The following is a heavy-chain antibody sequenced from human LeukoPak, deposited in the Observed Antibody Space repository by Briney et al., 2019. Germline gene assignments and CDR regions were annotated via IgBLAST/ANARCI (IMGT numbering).Heavy chain of an antibody. CDR3: ARIPKPGIAVAGMVHDWFDP. D-gene: IGHD6-19*01. J-gene: IGHJ5*02. Sequence: PSETLCLTCTVSGGSISSGSYYWSWIRQPAGKGLEWIGRIYTSGSTNYNPSLKSRVTISVDTSKNQFSLKLSSVTAADTAVYYCARIPKPGIAVAGMVHDWFDPWGQGTLVTVSS. CDR2: IYTSGST. V-gene: IGHV4-61*02. CDR1: GGSISSGSYY.